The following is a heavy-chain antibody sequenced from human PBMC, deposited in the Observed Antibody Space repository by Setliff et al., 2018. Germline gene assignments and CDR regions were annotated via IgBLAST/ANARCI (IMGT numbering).Heavy chain of an antibody. J-gene: IGHJ4*01. V-gene: IGHV4-34*01. D-gene: IGHD1-7*01. CDR2: INHRGST. Sequence: SETLSLTCAVYGDSFSDYYWSWIRQPPGKGLEWIEEINHRGSTNYSPSLRSRVTMSVDTSKKQLSLKLSTVTAADTAVYYCARQGFGTTYMPFDYWDHGTLVTVSS. CDR1: GDSFSDYY. CDR3: ARQGFGTTYMPFDY.